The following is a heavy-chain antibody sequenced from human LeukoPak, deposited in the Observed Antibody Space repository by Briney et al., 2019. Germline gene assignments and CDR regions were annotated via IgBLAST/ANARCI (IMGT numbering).Heavy chain of an antibody. CDR2: VYHGGST. J-gene: IGHJ4*02. CDR1: GGSFSGYY. V-gene: IGHV4-34*01. CDR3: ARSSRHYDIFTGYFRN. D-gene: IGHD3-9*01. Sequence: WETLSLTCAVYGGSFSGYYWSWIRQPPGKGLEWIGEVYHGGSTNYNPSLKRRVTISLDTANNQFSLKLSSVTAADKAVYYCARSSRHYDIFTGYFRNWGQGTLVTVS.